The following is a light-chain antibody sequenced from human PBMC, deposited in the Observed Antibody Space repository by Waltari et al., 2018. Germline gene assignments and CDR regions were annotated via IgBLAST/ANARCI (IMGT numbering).Light chain of an antibody. CDR1: QSISFS. CDR3: QQSYSLPFT. J-gene: IGKJ3*01. Sequence: DIHMTQSPSSFSASIGGSVTIPCRASQSISFSLNWYQQVPGKAPKLLIYASSFSQIDVPSRFTGSGSGTDFTLTITGLQPEDFATYFCQQSYSLPFTFGPGTRVDVK. V-gene: IGKV1-39*01. CDR2: ASS.